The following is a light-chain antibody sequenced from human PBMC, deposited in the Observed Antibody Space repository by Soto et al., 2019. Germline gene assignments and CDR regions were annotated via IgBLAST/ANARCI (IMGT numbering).Light chain of an antibody. Sequence: QSVLTQPPSASWTPGQRVSISCSGSNSNIGSNAVNWYQQVPGRAPKLLVYDNNQRPSGVPDRLSGSKSGTSASLAISGIQSEDEADYYCAAWDDRLKAVVFGGGTKVTVL. CDR1: NSNIGSNA. V-gene: IGLV1-44*01. CDR2: DNN. J-gene: IGLJ3*02. CDR3: AAWDDRLKAVV.